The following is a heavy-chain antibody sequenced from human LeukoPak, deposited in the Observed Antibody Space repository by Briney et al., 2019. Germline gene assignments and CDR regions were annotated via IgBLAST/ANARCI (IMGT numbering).Heavy chain of an antibody. J-gene: IGHJ4*02. D-gene: IGHD2-15*01. CDR1: GFTFSSYA. Sequence: GGSLRLSCAASGFTFSSYAMNWLRQAPGKGLEWLAFVGTSSTFIYYADSVKGRFTISRDDATQSLSLQMNSLRAEDTAVYYCARGGAWGYCSAGSCSLDSWGQGVLVAVSS. CDR3: ARGGAWGYCSAGSCSLDS. V-gene: IGHV3-21*05. CDR2: VGTSSTFI.